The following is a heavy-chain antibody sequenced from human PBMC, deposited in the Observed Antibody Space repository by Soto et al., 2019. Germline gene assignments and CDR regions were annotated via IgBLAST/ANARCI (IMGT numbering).Heavy chain of an antibody. CDR3: ARASRCKSEYECFAWLDF. J-gene: IGHJ4*02. Sequence: SETLSLTCTVSGGSISSLYWAWIRQPAGKGLEWIGRIFPSGDSNYNPSLKSRVSTSLDTSKNQFSLTVTSVTAADTAVYYCARASRCKSEYECFAWLDFWGQGTLVTVSS. V-gene: IGHV4-4*07. D-gene: IGHD6-6*01. CDR1: GGSISSLY. CDR2: IFPSGDS.